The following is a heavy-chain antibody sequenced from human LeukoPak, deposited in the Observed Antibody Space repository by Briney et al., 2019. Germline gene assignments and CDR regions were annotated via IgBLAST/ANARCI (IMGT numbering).Heavy chain of an antibody. CDR1: GFIFSSYS. V-gene: IGHV3-30*18. Sequence: PGGSLRLSCAAAGFIFSSYSMHWVRQAPVKGLEWVAVISYDGSKKYYPESVRGRFTISRDNSKNTLFLQMNSLRVEDTAVYYCAKDFGYDSGTYLEQWGQGTRVTVSS. CDR3: AKDFGYDSGTYLEQ. D-gene: IGHD3-10*01. CDR2: ISYDGSKK. J-gene: IGHJ4*02.